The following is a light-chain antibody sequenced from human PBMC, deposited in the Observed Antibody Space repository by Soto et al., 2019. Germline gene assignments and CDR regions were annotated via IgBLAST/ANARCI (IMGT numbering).Light chain of an antibody. J-gene: IGKJ5*01. CDR2: GAS. CDR1: QSVSSSY. Sequence: EIVMTQSPATLSVSPGERASLSCRASQSVSSSYLAWYQQKPGQAPRLLIYGASSRATGIPDRFSGSGSGTDFTLTISRLEPEDFAVYYCQQYGSSITFGQGTRPEIK. CDR3: QQYGSSIT. V-gene: IGKV3-20*01.